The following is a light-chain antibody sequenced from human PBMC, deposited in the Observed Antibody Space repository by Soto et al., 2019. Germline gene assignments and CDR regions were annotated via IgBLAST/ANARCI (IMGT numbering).Light chain of an antibody. V-gene: IGKV3-11*01. CDR3: QQRTNLPLT. CDR1: QSVSSY. J-gene: IGKJ4*01. CDR2: DAS. Sequence: EIVLTQSPATLSLSPGERATLSCRASQSVSSYLAWYQQKPGQAPRLLIYDASNRATGIPARFSGSGSGTDFPLTISSLEPEDLAVYYCQQRTNLPLTFGGGTKVEIK.